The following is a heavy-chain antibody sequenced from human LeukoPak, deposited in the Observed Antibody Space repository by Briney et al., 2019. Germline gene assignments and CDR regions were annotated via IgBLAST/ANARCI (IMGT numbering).Heavy chain of an antibody. D-gene: IGHD2-2*01. J-gene: IGHJ3*02. CDR2: ISYSSSYI. V-gene: IGHV3-21*01. CDR1: GFTFSTYT. CDR3: ARDLYCSSTSCTDAFDT. Sequence: GGSLRLSCAASGFTFSTYTMNWDRQAPGKGLEWVSSISYSSSYIYYADSVKGRFTISRDNAKNSLYLQMNSLRAEDTAVYYCARDLYCSSTSCTDAFDTWGQGTLVTASS.